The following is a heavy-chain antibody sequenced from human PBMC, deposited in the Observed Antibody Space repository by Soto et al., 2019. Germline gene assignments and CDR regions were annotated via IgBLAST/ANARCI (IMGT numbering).Heavy chain of an antibody. J-gene: IGHJ1*01. D-gene: IGHD6-19*01. Sequence: GSLRRSCAASGFTFSSYGMHWVRQAPGKGLEWVAVISYDGSNKYYADSVKGRFTISRDNSKNTLYLQMNSLRAEDTAVYYCAKEYRMYISGWPLASAADYWGQGTLVTVS. V-gene: IGHV3-30*18. CDR3: AKEYRMYISGWPLASAADY. CDR1: GFTFSSYG. CDR2: ISYDGSNK.